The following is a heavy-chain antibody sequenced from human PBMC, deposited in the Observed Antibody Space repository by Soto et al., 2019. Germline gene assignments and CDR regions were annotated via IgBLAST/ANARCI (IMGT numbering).Heavy chain of an antibody. CDR3: SRDVVVGAKALNY. J-gene: IGHJ4*02. V-gene: IGHV3-7*01. Sequence: GVLRLSCAASGFTFSNYWMTWVRQAPGKGLEWVANTKEDGSEKHYVDSVKGRFTISRDNAKNSLYLQMNSLRVEDTAVYFCSRDVVVGAKALNYWGQGALVTVSS. CDR2: TKEDGSEK. CDR1: GFTFSNYW. D-gene: IGHD2-15*01.